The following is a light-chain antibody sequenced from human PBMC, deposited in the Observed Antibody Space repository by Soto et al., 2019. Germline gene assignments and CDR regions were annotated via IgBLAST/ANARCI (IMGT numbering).Light chain of an antibody. V-gene: IGKV3-15*01. CDR1: QSVSSN. J-gene: IGKJ5*01. Sequence: EIVMTQSPATLSVSPGERATLSCRASQSVSSNLAWYQQKPGQAPRLLIYGASTRATGIPARFSGSGSGTEFTLTISSLQSEDFAVYYCQQYKGLITFGQGTRLEIK. CDR3: QQYKGLIT. CDR2: GAS.